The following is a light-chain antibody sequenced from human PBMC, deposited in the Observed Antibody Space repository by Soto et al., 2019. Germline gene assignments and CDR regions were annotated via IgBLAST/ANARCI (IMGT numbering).Light chain of an antibody. CDR3: VSHVASRNV. CDR2: DVN. V-gene: IGLV2-8*01. Sequence: QSALTQPPSASGSPGQSVTISCTGTSSDVGGSDYVSWYQHHPGKAPKLTIYDVNKRPSGVPDRFSGSKSGNVASLTVSGLRAEDEADYYCVSHVASRNVFGTGTKVTVL. J-gene: IGLJ1*01. CDR1: SSDVGGSDY.